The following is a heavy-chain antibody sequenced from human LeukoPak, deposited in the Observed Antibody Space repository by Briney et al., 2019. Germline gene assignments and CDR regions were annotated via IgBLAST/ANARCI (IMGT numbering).Heavy chain of an antibody. CDR1: GYSFTSYW. D-gene: IGHD3-3*01. Sequence: GESLKISCKGSGYSFTSYWIGWVRQMPGKGLEWMGIIYPGDSDTRYSPSFQGQVTISADKSISTAYLQWSSLKASDTAMYYCARLSSDFWSGRDAFDIWGQGTMVTVSS. CDR3: ARLSSDFWSGRDAFDI. J-gene: IGHJ3*02. CDR2: IYPGDSDT. V-gene: IGHV5-51*01.